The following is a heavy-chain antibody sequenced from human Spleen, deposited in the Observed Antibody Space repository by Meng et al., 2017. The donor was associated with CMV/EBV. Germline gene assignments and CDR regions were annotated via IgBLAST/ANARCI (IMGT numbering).Heavy chain of an antibody. J-gene: IGHJ4*02. CDR2: IYSGGST. D-gene: IGHD6-13*01. Sequence: GESLKISCAASGFTVSSNYMSWVRQAPGKGLEWVSVIYSGGSTYYADSVKGRFTISRDNSKNTLYLQMNSLRAEDTAIYYCARDWGYSSLDYWGQGTLVTVSS. CDR3: ARDWGYSSLDY. V-gene: IGHV3-53*01. CDR1: GFTVSSNY.